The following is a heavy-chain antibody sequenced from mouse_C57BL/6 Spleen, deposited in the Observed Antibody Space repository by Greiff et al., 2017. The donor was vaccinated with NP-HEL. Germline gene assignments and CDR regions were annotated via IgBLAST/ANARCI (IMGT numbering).Heavy chain of an antibody. CDR3: ARQDDYVGDY. CDR1: GYTFTSYW. D-gene: IGHD2-4*01. V-gene: IGHV1-69*01. J-gene: IGHJ2*01. CDR2: IDPSDSYT. Sequence: VQLQQPGAELVMPGASVKLSCKASGYTFTSYWMHWVKQRPGQGLEWIGEIDPSDSYTNYNQKFKGKSTLTVDKSSSTAYMQLSSLTSEDSAVYYCARQDDYVGDYWGQGTTLTVSS.